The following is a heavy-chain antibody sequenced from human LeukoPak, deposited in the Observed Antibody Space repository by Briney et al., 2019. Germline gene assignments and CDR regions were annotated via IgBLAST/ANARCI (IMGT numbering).Heavy chain of an antibody. CDR2: IYYSGST. J-gene: IGHJ3*02. CDR3: AREESRPDAFDI. D-gene: IGHD3-10*01. CDR1: GGPISSGGYY. V-gene: IGHV4-31*03. Sequence: PSQTLSLTCSVSGGPISSGGYYWSWIRQHPGKGLEWIGHIYYSGSTYYNPSLKSRITILVDTSENQFSLKLSSVTAADTAVYYCAREESRPDAFDIWGQGTMVTVSS.